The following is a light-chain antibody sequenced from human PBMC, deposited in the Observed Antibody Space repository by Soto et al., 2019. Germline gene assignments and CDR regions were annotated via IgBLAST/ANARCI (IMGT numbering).Light chain of an antibody. Sequence: EIVLTQSPDTLSLSPGERATLSCRASQGISNTYLAWYQQKPGQAPRLLIYGASSRATGIPDRFSGSGSGTDFTLTISRLEPEDFAVYYCQQYGSSPQTFGQGTKVDI. CDR3: QQYGSSPQT. V-gene: IGKV3-20*01. CDR1: QGISNTY. J-gene: IGKJ1*01. CDR2: GAS.